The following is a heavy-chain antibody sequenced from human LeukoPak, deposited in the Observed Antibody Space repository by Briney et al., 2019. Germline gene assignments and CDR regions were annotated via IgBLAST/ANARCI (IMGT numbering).Heavy chain of an antibody. CDR3: ARGRYSDNGVFDY. CDR1: GFTFSSYW. V-gene: IGHV3-7*01. D-gene: IGHD5-18*01. Sequence: PGGSLRLSCAASGFTFSSYWMNWVRQAPGKGLEWMANIKQDGSEKYYVDSLKGRFTISRDNAKNSVYLQMNSLRAEDTAVYYCARGRYSDNGVFDYWGQGTLVIVSS. J-gene: IGHJ4*02. CDR2: IKQDGSEK.